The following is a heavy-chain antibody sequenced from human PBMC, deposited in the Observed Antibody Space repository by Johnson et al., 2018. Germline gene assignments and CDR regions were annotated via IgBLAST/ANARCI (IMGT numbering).Heavy chain of an antibody. Sequence: QVQLVESGAEVKKPGSSVKVSCRASGGTFGNYSIIWLRQAPGQGLEWMGRIIPVLEIANYALSFQGRVTITADKSTRTAYMALSSLRSEDTAMYYCAKDIRGPPEYYYSYYMDVWGKGTTVTVSS. CDR1: GGTFGNYS. CDR3: AKDIRGPPEYYYSYYMDV. V-gene: IGHV1-69*09. J-gene: IGHJ6*03. D-gene: IGHD1-14*01. CDR2: IIPVLEIA.